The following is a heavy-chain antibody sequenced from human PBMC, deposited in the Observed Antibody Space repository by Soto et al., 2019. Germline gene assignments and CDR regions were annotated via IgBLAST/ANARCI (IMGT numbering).Heavy chain of an antibody. CDR3: ARDGRMGAILLSHYYYYGMDV. D-gene: IGHD1-26*01. V-gene: IGHV3-21*01. J-gene: IGHJ6*02. Sequence: GGSLRLSCAASGFTLSNYWMNWVRQAPGKGLEWVSSISSSSSYIYYADSVKGRFTISRDNAKNSLYLQMNSLRAEDTAVYYCARDGRMGAILLSHYYYYGMDVWGQGTTVTVSS. CDR2: ISSSSSYI. CDR1: GFTLSNYW.